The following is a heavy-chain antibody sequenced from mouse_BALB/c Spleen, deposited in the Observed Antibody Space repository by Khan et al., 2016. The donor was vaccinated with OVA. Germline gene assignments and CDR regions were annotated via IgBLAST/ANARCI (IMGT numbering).Heavy chain of an antibody. J-gene: IGHJ1*01. V-gene: IGHV9-2-1*01. Sequence: QVQLQQSGPELKKPGETVKISCKASGYTFTDYSMHWVKQALGKGLKWMGWINTETGEPTYADDFKGRFVFSLETSASNAYLQINNLKSEDTATYVCAGRKRWYFDVWGAGTTVTVSS. CDR3: AGRKRWYFDV. CDR1: GYTFTDYS. CDR2: INTETGEP.